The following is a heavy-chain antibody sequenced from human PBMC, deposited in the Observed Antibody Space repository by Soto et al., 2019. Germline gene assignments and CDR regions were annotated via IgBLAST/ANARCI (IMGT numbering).Heavy chain of an antibody. J-gene: IGHJ4*02. D-gene: IGHD5-18*01. V-gene: IGHV3-23*01. Sequence: PGGSRRRSWAASGLTFSSYAMSWVRQAPGKGLEWVSAISGSGGSTYYADSVKGRFTISRDNSKNTLYLQMNSLRAEDTAVYYCERVAAMVYYYLDYWGQGTLVTVSS. CDR1: GLTFSSYA. CDR3: ERVAAMVYYYLDY. CDR2: ISGSGGST.